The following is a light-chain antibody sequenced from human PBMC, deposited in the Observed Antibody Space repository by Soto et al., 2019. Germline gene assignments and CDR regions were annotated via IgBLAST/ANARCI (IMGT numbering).Light chain of an antibody. CDR2: AAS. CDR1: QGISSY. J-gene: IGKJ1*01. Sequence: IRMTQSPSSLSASTGDSVTITCRASQGISSYLAWYQQKPGKAPKLLIYAASTLQSGVPSRFSGSGSGTDFTLTICCLQSEDFATYYCQQYYSYPRTFGQGTKVEIK. CDR3: QQYYSYPRT. V-gene: IGKV1-8*01.